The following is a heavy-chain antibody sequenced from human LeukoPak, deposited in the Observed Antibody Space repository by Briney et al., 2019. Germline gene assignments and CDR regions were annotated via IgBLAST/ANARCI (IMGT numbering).Heavy chain of an antibody. V-gene: IGHV3-21*01. CDR1: GFTFSSYS. CDR3: ARVRTIFGVGGDY. D-gene: IGHD3-3*01. Sequence: GGSLRLSCAASGFTFSSYSMNWVRQAPGTGLEWVSSISSSSSYIYYADSVKGRFTISRDNAKNSLYLQMNSLRAEDTAVYYCARVRTIFGVGGDYWGQGTLVTVSS. CDR2: ISSSSSYI. J-gene: IGHJ4*02.